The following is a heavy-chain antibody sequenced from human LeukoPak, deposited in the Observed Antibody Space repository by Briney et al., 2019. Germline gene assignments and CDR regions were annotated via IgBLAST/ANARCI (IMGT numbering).Heavy chain of an antibody. Sequence: GASVKVSCKASGYTFTGYYMHWVRQAPGQGLEWMGWIHPNSGVTNYAQKFQGRVTMTRDTSTSTVYMELSSLRSEDTAVYYCARVLRGGDDYWGQGTLVTVSS. J-gene: IGHJ4*02. CDR3: ARVLRGGDDY. CDR1: GYTFTGYY. D-gene: IGHD2-21*02. CDR2: IHPNSGVT. V-gene: IGHV1-2*02.